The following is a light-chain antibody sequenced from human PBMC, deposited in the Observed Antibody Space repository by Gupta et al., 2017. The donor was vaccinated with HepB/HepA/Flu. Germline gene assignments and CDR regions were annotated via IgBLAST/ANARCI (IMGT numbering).Light chain of an antibody. V-gene: IGKV1-6*01. Sequence: AIQMTQSPSSLSASVGDRVTITCRASQGIRNDLGWYQQKPGKAPKLLIYAASSLKRGVGSRFSGSGSGSGTDFTLTISSLQPEDFATYYCRQDDNYPSTFGQGTKVEIK. CDR3: RQDDNYPST. CDR1: QGIRND. CDR2: AAS. J-gene: IGKJ1*01.